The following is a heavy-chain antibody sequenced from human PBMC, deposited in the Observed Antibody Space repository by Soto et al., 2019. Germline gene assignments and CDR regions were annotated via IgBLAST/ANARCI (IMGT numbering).Heavy chain of an antibody. J-gene: IGHJ4*02. V-gene: IGHV3-9*01. CDR3: AKDIGEADFDWLFKGFDY. CDR1: GFTFDDYA. D-gene: IGHD3-9*01. Sequence: PGGSLRLSCAASGFTFDDYAMHWVRQAPGKGLEWVSGISWNSGSIGYADSVKGRFTISRDNAKNSLYLQMNSLRAEDTALYYCAKDIGEADFDWLFKGFDYWGQGTLVTVSS. CDR2: ISWNSGSI.